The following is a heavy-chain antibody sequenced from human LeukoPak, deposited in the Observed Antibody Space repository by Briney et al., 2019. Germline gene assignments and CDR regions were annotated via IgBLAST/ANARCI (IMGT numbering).Heavy chain of an antibody. CDR3: AKAGEADNIVVVPAAIEADY. J-gene: IGHJ4*02. V-gene: IGHV3-23*01. CDR1: GFTFSSYA. D-gene: IGHD2-2*01. Sequence: GGSLRLSCAASGFTFSSYAMSWVHQAPGKGLEWVSAISGSGGSTYYADSVKGRFTISRDNSKNTLYLQMNSLRAEDTAVYYCAKAGEADNIVVVPAAIEADYWGQGTLVTVSS. CDR2: ISGSGGST.